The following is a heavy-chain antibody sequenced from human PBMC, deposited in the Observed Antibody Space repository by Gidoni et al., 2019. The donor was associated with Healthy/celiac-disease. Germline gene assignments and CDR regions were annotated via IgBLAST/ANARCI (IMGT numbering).Heavy chain of an antibody. CDR1: GYTFTGYY. J-gene: IGHJ6*02. V-gene: IGHV1-2*02. CDR3: ARILGYCSGGSCYIPNYYYGMDV. D-gene: IGHD2-15*01. Sequence: QVQLVQSGAEVKKPGASVKVSCKASGYTFTGYYMHWVRQAPGQGLEWMGWINPNSGGTNYAQKFQGRVTMTRDTSISTAYMELSRLRSDDTAVYYCARILGYCSGGSCYIPNYYYGMDVWGQGTTVTVSS. CDR2: INPNSGGT.